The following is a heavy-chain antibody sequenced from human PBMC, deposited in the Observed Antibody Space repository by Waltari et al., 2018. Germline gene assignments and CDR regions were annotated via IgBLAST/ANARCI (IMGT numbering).Heavy chain of an antibody. Sequence: QVQVQESGPGLVKPSETLSLSCLVSGTSVRRRFYLGWIRQSPEKGLEWIGSINFSGKKFYSPSLRGRVTLSVDTSKNEVSLSLTSVTAADSAIYFCARGTDYDSSGYYYKHFDPWGQGTHVTVSS. V-gene: IGHV4-38-2*02. J-gene: IGHJ5*02. CDR2: INFSGKK. CDR1: GTSVRRRFY. CDR3: ARGTDYDSSGYYYKHFDP. D-gene: IGHD3-22*01.